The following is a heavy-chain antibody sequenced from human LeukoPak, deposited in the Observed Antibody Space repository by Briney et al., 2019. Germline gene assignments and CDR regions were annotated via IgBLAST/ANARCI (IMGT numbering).Heavy chain of an antibody. CDR2: ISSSSSYI. J-gene: IGHJ3*02. Sequence: GGSLRLSCAASGFTFSSYRMNWVRQAPGKGLGWVSSISSSSSYIYYADSVKGRFTISRDNAKNSLYLQMNSLRAEDTAVYYCARALDYDFWSGARGSSAFDIWGQGTMVTVSS. CDR1: GFTFSSYR. V-gene: IGHV3-21*01. D-gene: IGHD3-3*01. CDR3: ARALDYDFWSGARGSSAFDI.